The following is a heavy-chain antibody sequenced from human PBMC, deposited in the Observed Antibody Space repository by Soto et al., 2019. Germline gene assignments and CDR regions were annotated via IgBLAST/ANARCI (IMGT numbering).Heavy chain of an antibody. D-gene: IGHD3-22*01. CDR1: GYSISSGYY. CDR2: IYHSGST. J-gene: IGHJ4*02. Sequence: PSETLSLTCAVSGYSISSGYYWCFIRQPPGKGLEWIGSIYHSGSTYYNPSLKSRVTISVDTSKNQFSLKLSSVTAADTAVYYCARVYFDSGAYYYDYFDYWGQGTLVTVSS. V-gene: IGHV4-38-2*01. CDR3: ARVYFDSGAYYYDYFDY.